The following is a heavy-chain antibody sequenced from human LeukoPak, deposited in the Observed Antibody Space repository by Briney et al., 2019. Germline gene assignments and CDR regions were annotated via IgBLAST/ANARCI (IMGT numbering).Heavy chain of an antibody. D-gene: IGHD3-22*01. CDR1: GYTFTGYY. CDR2: MNPNSGNT. J-gene: IGHJ4*02. V-gene: IGHV1-8*02. Sequence: ASVKVSCKASGYTFTGYYMHWVRQAPGQGLEWMGWMNPNSGNTGYAQKFQGRVTMTRNTSISTAYMELSSLRSEDTAVYYCARARYDSSGYYYVAIDYWGQGTLVTVSS. CDR3: ARARYDSSGYYYVAIDY.